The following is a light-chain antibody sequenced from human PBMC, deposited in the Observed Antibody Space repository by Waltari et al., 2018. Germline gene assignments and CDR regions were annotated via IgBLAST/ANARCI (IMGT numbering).Light chain of an antibody. CDR2: DAS. CDR3: QQYFDFPRT. Sequence: DILMTQSPSSLSASVGDRVTLTCRASQGISDSLAWYQQKPGKAPKVLLHDASSLESGVPSRFSGSGSGTEFTLTISRLQPEDFATYYCQQYFDFPRTFGQGTRVDIK. J-gene: IGKJ1*01. V-gene: IGKV1-NL1*01. CDR1: QGISDS.